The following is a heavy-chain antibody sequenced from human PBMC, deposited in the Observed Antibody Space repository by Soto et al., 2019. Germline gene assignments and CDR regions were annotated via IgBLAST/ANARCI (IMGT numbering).Heavy chain of an antibody. CDR3: ARTSAAGKYYYGMAV. CDR2: IYPGDSDT. Sequence: GVSLKVSWKGSGDSITSYWIGWVSQMHGKGLEWMGIIYPGDSDTRYSPSFQGQVTISADKSISTAYLQWSSLKASDTAMYYCARTSAAGKYYYGMAVWGQGTTVTVSS. V-gene: IGHV5-51*01. J-gene: IGHJ6*02. D-gene: IGHD6-13*01. CDR1: GDSITSYW.